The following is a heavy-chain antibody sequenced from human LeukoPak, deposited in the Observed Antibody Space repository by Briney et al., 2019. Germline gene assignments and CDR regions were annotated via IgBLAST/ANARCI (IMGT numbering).Heavy chain of an antibody. CDR3: AKDDYYDTSGYRD. CDR1: GFTFSSYW. V-gene: IGHV3-7*01. J-gene: IGHJ4*02. D-gene: IGHD3-22*01. CDR2: IKQDGSEK. Sequence: GGSLRLSCAASGFTFSSYWMSWVRQAPGKGLEWVANIKQDGSEKYYVDSVKGRFTISRDNAKNSLYLQMNSLRAEDTAVYYCAKDDYYDTSGYRDWGQGTLVTVSS.